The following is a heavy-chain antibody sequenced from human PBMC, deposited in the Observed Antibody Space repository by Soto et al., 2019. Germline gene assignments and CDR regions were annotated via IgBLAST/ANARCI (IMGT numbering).Heavy chain of an antibody. CDR1: GGTFSSYT. CDR2: ISPIFGTP. J-gene: IGHJ4*02. D-gene: IGHD1-26*01. Sequence: QVQLVQSGAEVKKPGSSVTVSCKASGGTFSSYTISWVRQAPGQGLEWMAGISPIFGTPIYAQKFQDRVTITADGSTITAYMEMNRLTSEDTAVYYCARVVVGSRLSLDYWGQGTLVTISS. CDR3: ARVVVGSRLSLDY. V-gene: IGHV1-69*01.